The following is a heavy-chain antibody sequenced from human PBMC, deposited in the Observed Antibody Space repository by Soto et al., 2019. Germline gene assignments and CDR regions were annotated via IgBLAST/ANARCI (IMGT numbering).Heavy chain of an antibody. CDR3: ASGTVVGATLAEYFQH. Sequence: QVQLVESGGGVVQPGRSLRLSCAASGFTFSSYAMHWVRQAPGKGLEWVAVISYDGSNKYYADSVKGRFTISRDNSKNTLYLQMNSLRTEDTAVYYCASGTVVGATLAEYFQHWGQGTLVTVSS. V-gene: IGHV3-30-3*01. D-gene: IGHD1-26*01. J-gene: IGHJ1*01. CDR2: ISYDGSNK. CDR1: GFTFSSYA.